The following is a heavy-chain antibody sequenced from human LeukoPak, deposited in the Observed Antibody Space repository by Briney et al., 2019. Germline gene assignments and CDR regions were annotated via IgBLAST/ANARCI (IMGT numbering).Heavy chain of an antibody. CDR3: ARGLRRVTPYYYYGMDV. CDR2: IIPIFGTA. J-gene: IGHJ6*02. V-gene: IGHV1-69*01. Sequence: GSSVKVSCKASGGTFSSYAISWVRQAPGQGLEWMGGIIPIFGTANYAQKFQGRVTITADESTSTAYMELSSLRSEDTAVYYCARGLRRVTPYYYYGMDVWGQGTTVTVSS. D-gene: IGHD5-18*01. CDR1: GGTFSSYA.